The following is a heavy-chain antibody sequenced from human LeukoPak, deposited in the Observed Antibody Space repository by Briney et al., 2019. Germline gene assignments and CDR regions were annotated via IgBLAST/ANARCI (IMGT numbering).Heavy chain of an antibody. J-gene: IGHJ5*02. V-gene: IGHV3-48*03. D-gene: IGHD6-19*01. CDR1: GFAFSSYT. Sequence: PGGSLRLSCAASGFAFSSYTMHWVRQAPGKGLEWVSYISTTGTTTYYADSVKGRFTISRDTAKNSLYLQMNSLRPEDTAVYYCARAGSSGWSRFGWSDPWGQGTLVTVSS. CDR2: ISTTGTTT. CDR3: ARAGSSGWSRFGWSDP.